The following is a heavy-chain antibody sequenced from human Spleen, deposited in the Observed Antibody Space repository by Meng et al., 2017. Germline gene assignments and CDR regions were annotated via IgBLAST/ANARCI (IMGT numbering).Heavy chain of an antibody. CDR2: INIYNGIT. Sequence: QVHAVQSGAEVKKPWASVKVSCKVSDYTLTSDGFSWVWQAPGQGLQWMGWINIYNGITNYGRNFQGRVTLTTDTSTSTGYMELRSLTSDDTAVYYCATRGNPYLDRWGQGTLVTVSS. CDR3: ATRGNPYLDR. CDR1: DYTLTSDG. V-gene: IGHV1-18*04. J-gene: IGHJ4*02.